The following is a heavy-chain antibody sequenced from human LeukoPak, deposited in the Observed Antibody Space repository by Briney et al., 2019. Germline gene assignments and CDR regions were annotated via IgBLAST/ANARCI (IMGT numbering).Heavy chain of an antibody. D-gene: IGHD3-10*01. CDR3: ARRMVRGVFDY. V-gene: IGHV5-51*01. J-gene: IGHJ4*02. Sequence: GESLKISCKGSGYSFSTYWIGWVRQMPGKGLEWMGIIYPGDSDTRYSPPFQGQVTISADKSISTAYLQWSSLKASDTAMYYCARRMVRGVFDYWGQGTLVTVSS. CDR2: IYPGDSDT. CDR1: GYSFSTYW.